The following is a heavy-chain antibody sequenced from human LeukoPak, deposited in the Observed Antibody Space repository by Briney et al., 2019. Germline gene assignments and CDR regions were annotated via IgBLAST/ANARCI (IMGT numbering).Heavy chain of an antibody. J-gene: IGHJ5*02. V-gene: IGHV4-31*03. Sequence: PSETLSLTCTVSGGSISSGGYYWSWIRQHPGKGLEWIGYIYYSGSTYYNPSLKSRVTISVDTSKNQFSLKLSSVTAADTAVYYCARAVEVPAAIQGVLMVYAKNMNWFDPWGQGTLVTVSS. CDR3: ARAVEVPAAIQGVLMVYAKNMNWFDP. CDR2: IYYSGST. D-gene: IGHD2-8*01. CDR1: GGSISSGGYY.